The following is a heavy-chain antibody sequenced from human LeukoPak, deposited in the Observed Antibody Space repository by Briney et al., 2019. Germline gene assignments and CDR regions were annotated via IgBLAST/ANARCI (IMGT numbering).Heavy chain of an antibody. CDR2: INPNSGGT. Sequence: ASVKVSFKASGYTFTVYYMHWVRQAPGQGLEWMGWINPNSGGTNYAQKFQGRVTMTRDTSISTAYMELSRLRSDDTAVYYCARGGAVAQNWFDPWGQGTLVTVSS. CDR1: GYTFTVYY. J-gene: IGHJ5*02. V-gene: IGHV1-2*02. D-gene: IGHD6-19*01. CDR3: ARGGAVAQNWFDP.